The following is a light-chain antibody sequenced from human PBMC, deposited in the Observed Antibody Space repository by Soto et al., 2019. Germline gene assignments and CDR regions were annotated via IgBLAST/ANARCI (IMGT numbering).Light chain of an antibody. V-gene: IGKV3-20*01. CDR2: DVS. CDR3: QQYGSSPT. Sequence: ETVLTQSPGTLSLSPGERATLSCRSSQSVSSNYLAWYQQKPGQAPRLLIYDVSSRATGIPDRFSGSGSGTAFTLTISRLEPEDFAMYYGQQYGSSPTFGQGTKGEIK. CDR1: QSVSSNY. J-gene: IGKJ1*01.